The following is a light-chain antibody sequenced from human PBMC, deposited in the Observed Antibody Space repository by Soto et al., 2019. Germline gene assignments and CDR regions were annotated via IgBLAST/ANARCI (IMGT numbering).Light chain of an antibody. J-gene: IGKJ5*01. V-gene: IGKV1-13*02. CDR2: DAS. CDR3: QQFNSYLAIT. Sequence: AIQLTQSPSSLSASVGDRVTITCWASQGISSALAWYQQKPGKAPKLLIYDASSLESGVPSRFSGSGSGTDFTLTISSLQPEDFATYYCQQFNSYLAITFGQGTRLEIK. CDR1: QGISSA.